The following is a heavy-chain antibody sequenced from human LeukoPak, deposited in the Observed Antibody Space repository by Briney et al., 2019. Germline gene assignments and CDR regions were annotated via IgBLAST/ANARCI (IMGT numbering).Heavy chain of an antibody. D-gene: IGHD1-26*01. J-gene: IGHJ4*02. CDR3: ARKTVGATAEDY. Sequence: ASVKVSCKSSGYTFTSYGISWVRQAPGQGLEWMGWISAYNGNTNYAQKLQGRVTMTTDTSTSTAYMELRSLRSDDTAVYYCARKTVGATAEDYWGQGTLVTVSS. CDR1: GYTFTSYG. CDR2: ISAYNGNT. V-gene: IGHV1-18*01.